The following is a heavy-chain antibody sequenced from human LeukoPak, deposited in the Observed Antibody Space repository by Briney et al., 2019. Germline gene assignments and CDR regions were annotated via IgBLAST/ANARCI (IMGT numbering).Heavy chain of an antibody. CDR3: ARVLSGSWDWFDP. Sequence: GGSLRLSCAASGFTFNRYWIHWVRQAPGKGQEWVSRINPDGSTTTYADSVKGRFTLSRDNAENTVYLQMNSLRAEDTAVYYCARVLSGSWDWFDPWGQGTLITVSS. D-gene: IGHD3-22*01. J-gene: IGHJ5*02. V-gene: IGHV3-74*01. CDR1: GFTFNRYW. CDR2: INPDGSTT.